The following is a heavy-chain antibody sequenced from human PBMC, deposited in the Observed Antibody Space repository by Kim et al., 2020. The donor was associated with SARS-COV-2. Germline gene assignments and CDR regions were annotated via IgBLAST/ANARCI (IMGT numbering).Heavy chain of an antibody. J-gene: IGHJ4*02. CDR3: AKEPRIAARPGPPDY. V-gene: IGHV4-39*02. Sequence: PSLKSPVTISVDTSKNQFSLKLSSVTAADTAVYYCAKEPRIAARPGPPDYWGQGTLVTVSS. D-gene: IGHD6-6*01.